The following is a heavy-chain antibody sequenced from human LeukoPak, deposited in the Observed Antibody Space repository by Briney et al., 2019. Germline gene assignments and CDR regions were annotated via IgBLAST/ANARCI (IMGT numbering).Heavy chain of an antibody. CDR2: MYTSGSGST. CDR1: GGSISSYQ. J-gene: IGHJ5*02. D-gene: IGHD3-22*01. Sequence: SETLSLTCTVSGGSISSYQWSWIRQPAGKGLEWIGRMYTSGSGSTNYNPSLKSRVTMSVDTSKNQFSLKLNSVTAADTAVYYCARVGGFSTYHDSSGYYWFDPWGQGTLVTVSS. V-gene: IGHV4-4*07. CDR3: ARVGGFSTYHDSSGYYWFDP.